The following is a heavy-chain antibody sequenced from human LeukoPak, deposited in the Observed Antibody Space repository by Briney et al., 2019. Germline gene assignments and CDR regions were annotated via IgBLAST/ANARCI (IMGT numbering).Heavy chain of an antibody. CDR1: GFTFSDYY. J-gene: IGHJ3*02. CDR3: ARDTTEQQLVPDAFDI. Sequence: GESLRLSCAASGFTFSDYYMSWIRQAPGKGLEWVSYISSSGSAIYYADSLKDRFTISRDNAKNSLYLQMNSLGAEDTAVYYCARDTTEQQLVPDAFDIWGQGTMVTVSS. D-gene: IGHD6-13*01. CDR2: ISSSGSAI. V-gene: IGHV3-11*01.